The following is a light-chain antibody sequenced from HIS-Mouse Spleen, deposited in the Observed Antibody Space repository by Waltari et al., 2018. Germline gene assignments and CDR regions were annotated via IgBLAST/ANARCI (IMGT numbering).Light chain of an antibody. J-gene: IGLJ2*01. CDR2: DVS. CDR1: SSDVGGYNY. V-gene: IGLV2-11*01. CDR3: CSYAGSHPVV. Sequence: QSALTQPRSVSGSPGQSVTISCTGTSSDVGGYNYVSWYQQHPGKAPKLMIYDVSKRPSGVPDSFSGSKSGNTASLTISGLQAEDEADYYCCSYAGSHPVVFGGGTKLTVL.